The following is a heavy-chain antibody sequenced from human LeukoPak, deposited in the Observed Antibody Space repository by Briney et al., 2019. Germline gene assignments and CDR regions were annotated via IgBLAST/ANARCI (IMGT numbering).Heavy chain of an antibody. Sequence: PGGSLRLSCAASGFTFSDYYMSWIRQAPGKGLEWVSYISSSGSTIYYADSVKGRFTISRDNAKNSLYLQMNSLRAEDTAVYYCARALHYYYDSSGYSGYWGQGTLVTVSS. D-gene: IGHD3-22*01. CDR2: ISSSGSTI. J-gene: IGHJ4*02. V-gene: IGHV3-11*01. CDR1: GFTFSDYY. CDR3: ARALHYYYDSSGYSGY.